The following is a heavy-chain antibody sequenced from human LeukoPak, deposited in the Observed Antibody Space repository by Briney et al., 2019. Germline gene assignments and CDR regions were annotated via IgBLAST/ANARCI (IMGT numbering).Heavy chain of an antibody. V-gene: IGHV3-23*01. CDR3: ARTAPGIAAAGLYYFDY. Sequence: PGGSLRLSCAASGFTFSSYAMSWVRQAPGEGLEWVSAISGSGGSTYYADSVKGRFTISRDNSKNTLYLQMNSLRAEDTAVYYCARTAPGIAAAGLYYFDYWGQGTLVTVSS. CDR1: GFTFSSYA. CDR2: ISGSGGST. J-gene: IGHJ4*02. D-gene: IGHD6-13*01.